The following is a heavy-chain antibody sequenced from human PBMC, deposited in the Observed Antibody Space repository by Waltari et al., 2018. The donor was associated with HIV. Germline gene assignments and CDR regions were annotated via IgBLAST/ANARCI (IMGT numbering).Heavy chain of an antibody. J-gene: IGHJ4*02. CDR2: IYYSGST. V-gene: IGHV4-39*01. Sequence: QLQLQESGPGLVKPSETLSLTCTVSGGSISSSSYYWGWIRQPPGKGLEWIGSIYYSGSTYYNPSLKSRVTISVDTSKNQFSLKLSSVTAADTAVYYCARHEEMATGQLDYWGQGTLVTVSS. CDR3: ARHEEMATGQLDY. D-gene: IGHD5-12*01. CDR1: GGSISSSSYY.